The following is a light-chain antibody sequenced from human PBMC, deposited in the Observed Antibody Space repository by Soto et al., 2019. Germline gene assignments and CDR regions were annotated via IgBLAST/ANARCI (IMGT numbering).Light chain of an antibody. V-gene: IGKV1-5*01. CDR1: QSIDNW. CDR3: QQYNYYSGT. J-gene: IGKJ2*01. CDR2: DAS. Sequence: DIQMTQSPSTLSASVGDRVTITCRASQSIDNWLAWYQQKPGRAPKLLIYDASTLEGGVPSRFSASGSGTEFTLTISSLQPDDFATYYCQQYNYYSGTFGQGTKLEI.